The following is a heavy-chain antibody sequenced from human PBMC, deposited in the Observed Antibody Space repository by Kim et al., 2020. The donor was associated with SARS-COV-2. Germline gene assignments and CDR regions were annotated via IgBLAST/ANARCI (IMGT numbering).Heavy chain of an antibody. J-gene: IGHJ6*02. CDR3: ATRYFDWLPDYYYYYGMDV. D-gene: IGHD3-9*01. CDR1: GFTFSSYS. V-gene: IGHV3-48*02. Sequence: GGSLRLSCAASGFTFSSYSMNWVRQAPGKGLEWVSYISSSSSTIYYADSVKGRFTISRDNAKNSLYLQMNSLRDEDTAVYYCATRYFDWLPDYYYYYGMDVWGQGTPVTVSS. CDR2: ISSSSSTI.